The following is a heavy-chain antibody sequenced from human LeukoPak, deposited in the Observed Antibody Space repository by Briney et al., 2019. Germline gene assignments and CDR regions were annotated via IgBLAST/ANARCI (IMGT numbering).Heavy chain of an antibody. J-gene: IGHJ6*02. CDR1: GGSISSGSYY. D-gene: IGHD3-3*01. Sequence: SETLSLTCTVSGGSISSGSYYWSWIRQPAGKGLEWIGRIYTSGSTNYNPSFKSRVTISVDTSKNQFSLKLSSVTAADTAVYYCASSAESVPAIFGVSGPYGMDVWGQGTTVTVSS. V-gene: IGHV4-61*02. CDR2: IYTSGST. CDR3: ASSAESVPAIFGVSGPYGMDV.